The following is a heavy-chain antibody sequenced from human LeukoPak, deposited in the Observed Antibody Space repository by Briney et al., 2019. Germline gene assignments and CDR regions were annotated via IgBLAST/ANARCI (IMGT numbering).Heavy chain of an antibody. J-gene: IGHJ6*03. CDR3: AKMEGQRLYDYCMDV. Sequence: GGSLRLTCAASGFAFSNFAMSWVRQAPGKGLEWVSAMSGSGYYTYYVESVKGRFTISRDNSKNTLYLHMNSLGADDTAVYYCAKMEGQRLYDYCMDVWGRGTTVTVSS. CDR2: MSGSGYYT. CDR1: GFAFSNFA. V-gene: IGHV3-23*01. D-gene: IGHD3-3*01.